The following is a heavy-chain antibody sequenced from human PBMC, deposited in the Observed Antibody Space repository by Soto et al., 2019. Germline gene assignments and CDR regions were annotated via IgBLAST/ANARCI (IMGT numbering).Heavy chain of an antibody. CDR2: INHSGST. V-gene: IGHV4-34*01. D-gene: IGHD6-13*01. CDR1: GGSFSGYY. CDR3: AEQQLVGHIY. Sequence: QVQLQQWGAGLLKPSETLSLTCAVYGGSFSGYYWSWIRQPPGKGLEWIGEINHSGSTNYNPSLKSRGTISVDTSKNQFSLKLSSVTAADTAVYYCAEQQLVGHIYWGQGTLVTVSS. J-gene: IGHJ4*02.